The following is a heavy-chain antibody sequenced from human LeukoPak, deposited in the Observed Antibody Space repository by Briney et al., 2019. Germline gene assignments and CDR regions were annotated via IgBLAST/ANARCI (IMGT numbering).Heavy chain of an antibody. CDR2: IKQDGSQK. CDR3: ARDPTVTNFHDAFDI. Sequence: GGSLRLSCAASGLTFGSYWMSWVRQAPGKGLEWVATIKQDGSQKEYVDSVKGRFTISRDNAKNSLYLQMNSLRPEDTAVYYCARDPTVTNFHDAFDIWGQGTMVTVPS. D-gene: IGHD4-17*01. J-gene: IGHJ3*02. V-gene: IGHV3-7*05. CDR1: GLTFGSYW.